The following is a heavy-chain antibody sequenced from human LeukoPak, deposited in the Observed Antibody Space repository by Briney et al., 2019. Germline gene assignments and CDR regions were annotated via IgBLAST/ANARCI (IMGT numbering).Heavy chain of an antibody. V-gene: IGHV3-7*01. Sequence: GGSLRLSCAASGFTFSSYWMSWVRQAPGKGLEWVANIKQDGSEKYYVDSVKGRFTISRDNAKNSLYLQMNSLRAEDTAVYYCARDRRITMVRGGTFDYWGQGTLVTVSS. CDR3: ARDRRITMVRGGTFDY. J-gene: IGHJ4*02. D-gene: IGHD3-10*01. CDR2: IKQDGSEK. CDR1: GFTFSSYW.